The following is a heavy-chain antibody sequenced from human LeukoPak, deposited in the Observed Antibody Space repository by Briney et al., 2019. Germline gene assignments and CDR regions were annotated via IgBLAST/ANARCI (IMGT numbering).Heavy chain of an antibody. D-gene: IGHD3-10*01. Sequence: GSLRLSCAASGFTFSSYAMSWVRQAPGKGLEWIGEINHSGSTNYNPSLKSRVTISVDTSKNQFSLKLSSVTAADTAVYYCARGEGSGSFLGWFDPWGQGTLVTVSS. J-gene: IGHJ5*02. CDR2: INHSGST. CDR1: GFTFSSYA. CDR3: ARGEGSGSFLGWFDP. V-gene: IGHV4-34*01.